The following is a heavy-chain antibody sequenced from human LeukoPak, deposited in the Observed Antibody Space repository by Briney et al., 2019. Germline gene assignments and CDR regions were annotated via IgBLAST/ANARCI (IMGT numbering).Heavy chain of an antibody. CDR1: GLTFSSYV. CDR3: AKDLYSNSRDY. D-gene: IGHD6-6*01. V-gene: IGHV3-23*01. CDR2: ISSTGSST. J-gene: IGHJ4*02. Sequence: PGGSLRLSCAASGLTFSSYVMGWVRQAPGKGLEWVSAISSTGSSTYYAGSVKGRFTISRDNSKNTLYLQMNSLRAEDTAVYYCAKDLYSNSRDYWGQGTLVTVSS.